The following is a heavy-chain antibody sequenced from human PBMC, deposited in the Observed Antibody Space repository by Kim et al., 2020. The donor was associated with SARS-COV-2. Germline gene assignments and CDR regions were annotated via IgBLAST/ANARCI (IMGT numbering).Heavy chain of an antibody. J-gene: IGHJ6*02. CDR2: IYYSGST. CDR3: ARPEFAMVRGGMDV. CDR1: GGSISSSSYY. V-gene: IGHV4-39*01. D-gene: IGHD3-10*01. Sequence: SQTLSLTCTVSGGSISSSSYYWGWIRQPPGKGLEWIGSIYYSGSTYYNPSLKSRVTISVDTSKNQFSLKLSSVTAADTAVYYCARPEFAMVRGGMDVWGQGTTVTVSS.